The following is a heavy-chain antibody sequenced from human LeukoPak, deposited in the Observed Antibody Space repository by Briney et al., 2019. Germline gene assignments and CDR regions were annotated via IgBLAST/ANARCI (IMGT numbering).Heavy chain of an antibody. CDR3: ACRSIAAAGINGPLDP. D-gene: IGHD6-13*01. V-gene: IGHV3-33*01. CDR1: GFTFSSYG. J-gene: IGHJ5*02. CDR2: IWYDGSNK. Sequence: GGSLRLSCAASGFTFSSYGMHWVRQAPGKGLEWVAVIWYDGSNKYYADSVKGRFTISRDNSKNTLYLQMNSLRAEDTAVYYCACRSIAAAGINGPLDPWGQGTLVTVSS.